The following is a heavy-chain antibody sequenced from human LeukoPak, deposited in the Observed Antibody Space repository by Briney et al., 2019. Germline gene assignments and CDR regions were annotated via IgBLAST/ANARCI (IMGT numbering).Heavy chain of an antibody. D-gene: IGHD3-3*01. CDR3: AKDFTANYDFWSGYPH. CDR2: ISGSGGST. CDR1: GFTFSNYA. J-gene: IGHJ4*02. Sequence: PGGSLRLSCAASGFTFSNYAMSWGRQAPGKGLDWVSAISGSGGSTYYADSVQGRFTISRDNSKNTLYLQMNSLRAEDTAVYYCAKDFTANYDFWSGYPHWGQGTLVTVSS. V-gene: IGHV3-23*01.